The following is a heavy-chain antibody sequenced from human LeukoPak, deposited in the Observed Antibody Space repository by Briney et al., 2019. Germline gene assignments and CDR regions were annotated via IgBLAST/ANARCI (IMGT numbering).Heavy chain of an antibody. CDR3: ARGRISYDFWSGYARRFDP. Sequence: ASVKVSCKASGYTFTNYYIHWVRQAPGQGLEWMEWMNPNSGNTGYAQKFQGRVTITRNTSISTAYMELSSLRSEDTAVYYCARGRISYDFWSGYARRFDPWGQGTLVTVSS. D-gene: IGHD3-3*01. J-gene: IGHJ5*02. CDR2: MNPNSGNT. CDR1: GYTFTNYY. V-gene: IGHV1-8*03.